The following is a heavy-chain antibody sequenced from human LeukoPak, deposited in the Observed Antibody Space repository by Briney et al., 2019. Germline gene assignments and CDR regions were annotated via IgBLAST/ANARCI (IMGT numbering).Heavy chain of an antibody. CDR1: GFTFSSYS. J-gene: IGHJ4*02. CDR3: ARAHNMGGSDY. D-gene: IGHD3-16*01. CDR2: ISTSSSYI. Sequence: PGGSLRLSCAASGFTFSSYSLNWVRQAPGKGLEWVSSISTSSSYIYYAESVKGRFAISRDNAKNSLYLQMNSLRAEDTAVYYCARAHNMGGSDYWGQGTLVTVSS. V-gene: IGHV3-21*01.